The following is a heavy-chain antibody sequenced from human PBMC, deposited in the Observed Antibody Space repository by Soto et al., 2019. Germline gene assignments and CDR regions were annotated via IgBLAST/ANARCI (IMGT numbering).Heavy chain of an antibody. Sequence: ASVKVSCKVSGYTLTELSMHWVRQAPGKGLEWMGGFDPEDGETIYAQKFQGRVTMTEDTSTDTAYMELSSLRSEDTAVYYYAGTLWELGVFNFDYWGQGTLVTVSS. CDR2: FDPEDGET. J-gene: IGHJ4*02. CDR3: AGTLWELGVFNFDY. V-gene: IGHV1-24*01. D-gene: IGHD1-26*01. CDR1: GYTLTELS.